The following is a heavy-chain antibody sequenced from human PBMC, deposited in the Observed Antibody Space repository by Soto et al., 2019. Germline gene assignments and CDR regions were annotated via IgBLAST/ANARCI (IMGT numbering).Heavy chain of an antibody. CDR2: ISDGGDLT. V-gene: IGHV3-23*01. Sequence: GGSLRLSCAASGFAFSSHPMSWVRQAPEKGLEWVAGISDGGDLTYNADSVRGRCTISRDNSRNTLYLQMNSLRAEDTAVYYCARRVIGSSRAFDIWGQGTMVTVSS. CDR1: GFAFSSHP. CDR3: ARRVIGSSRAFDI. D-gene: IGHD3-10*01. J-gene: IGHJ3*02.